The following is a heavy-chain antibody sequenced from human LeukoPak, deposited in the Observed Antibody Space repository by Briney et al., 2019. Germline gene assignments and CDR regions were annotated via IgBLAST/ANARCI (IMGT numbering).Heavy chain of an antibody. Sequence: GGSLRLSCAAPGFTFSNYAMSWVRQAPGKGLEWVSAISGSGGSTYYADSVKGRFTISSDNSKNTLYLQMNSLRAEDTALYYCATPYNYGTFDPWGQGTLVTVSS. CDR2: ISGSGGST. CDR1: GFTFSNYA. J-gene: IGHJ5*02. CDR3: ATPYNYGTFDP. V-gene: IGHV3-23*01. D-gene: IGHD5-18*01.